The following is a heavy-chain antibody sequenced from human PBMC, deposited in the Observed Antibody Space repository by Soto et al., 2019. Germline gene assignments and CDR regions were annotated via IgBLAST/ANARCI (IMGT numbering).Heavy chain of an antibody. Sequence: PGESLKISCKGSGYSFTSYWIGWVRQMPGKGLEWMGIIYPGDSDTRYSPSFQGQVTISADKSISTAYLQWSSLKASDTAMYYCARTGYSSSWTPGGANYYYYYGMDVWGQGTTVTVSS. CDR1: GYSFTSYW. J-gene: IGHJ6*02. V-gene: IGHV5-51*01. D-gene: IGHD6-13*01. CDR3: ARTGYSSSWTPGGANYYYYYGMDV. CDR2: IYPGDSDT.